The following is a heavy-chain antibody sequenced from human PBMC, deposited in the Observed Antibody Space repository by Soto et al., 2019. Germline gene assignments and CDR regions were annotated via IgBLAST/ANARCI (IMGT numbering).Heavy chain of an antibody. CDR3: ARGGSYGGNSEGEIDY. J-gene: IGHJ4*02. Sequence: EVQLVESGGGLVQPGGSLRLSCAASGFTVSSNYMSWVRQAPGKGLEWVSVIYSGGSIYYADSVKGRFTISRDNSKNTLYLQMNSLGAEDTAVYYCARGGSYGGNSEGEIDYWGQGTLVTVSS. CDR2: IYSGGSI. V-gene: IGHV3-66*01. D-gene: IGHD4-17*01. CDR1: GFTVSSNY.